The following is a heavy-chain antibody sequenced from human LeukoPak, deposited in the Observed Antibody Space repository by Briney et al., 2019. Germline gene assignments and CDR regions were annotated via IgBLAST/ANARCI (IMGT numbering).Heavy chain of an antibody. Sequence: SETLSLTCTVSGGSISSGGYYWSWIRQHPGTGLEWIGYIYYSGSTYYNPSLKSRVTISVDTSKNQFSLKLSSVTAADTAVYYCARVDTAMVRTFDYWGQGTLVTVSS. D-gene: IGHD5-18*01. CDR1: GGSISSGGYY. V-gene: IGHV4-31*03. CDR2: IYYSGST. CDR3: ARVDTAMVRTFDY. J-gene: IGHJ4*02.